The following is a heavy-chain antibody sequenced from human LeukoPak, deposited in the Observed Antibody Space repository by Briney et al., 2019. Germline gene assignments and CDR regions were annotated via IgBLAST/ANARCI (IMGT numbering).Heavy chain of an antibody. V-gene: IGHV3-21*01. CDR3: ARDPELELRAPNWFDP. Sequence: GGSLRLSCAASGFAFSSYSMSWVRQAPEKGLEWVSSISSSSSYIYYADSVKGRFTISRDNAKNSLYLQMNSLRAEDTAVYYCARDPELELRAPNWFDPWGQGTLVTVSS. D-gene: IGHD1-7*01. CDR1: GFAFSSYS. J-gene: IGHJ5*02. CDR2: ISSSSSYI.